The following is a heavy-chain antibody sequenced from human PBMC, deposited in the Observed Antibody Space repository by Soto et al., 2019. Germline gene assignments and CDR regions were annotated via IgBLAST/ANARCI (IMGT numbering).Heavy chain of an antibody. D-gene: IGHD3-16*01. CDR1: GFTFSSYG. Sequence: QVQLVESGGGVVQPGRSLRLSCAASGFTFSSYGMHWVRQAPGKGLEWVAVISYDGSNKYYADSVKGRFTISRDNSKNTLYLQMNSLRAEDTAVYYCAKLRGINDYGDYWGQGTPVTVSS. CDR2: ISYDGSNK. J-gene: IGHJ4*02. CDR3: AKLRGINDYGDY. V-gene: IGHV3-30*18.